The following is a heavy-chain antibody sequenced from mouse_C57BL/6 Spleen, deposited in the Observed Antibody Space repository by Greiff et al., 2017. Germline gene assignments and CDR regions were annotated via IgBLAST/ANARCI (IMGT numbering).Heavy chain of an antibody. CDR2: IYPGSGST. D-gene: IGHD1-1*01. V-gene: IGHV1-55*01. CDR1: GYTFTSYW. Sequence: QVQLQQPGAELVKPGASVKMSCKASGYTFTSYWITWVKQRPGQGLEWIGDIYPGSGSTNYNEQFKSKATLTVDSASSTAYMQRSSLTSEDSVVYYWARVGLLAWFAYWGQGTLVTVSA. J-gene: IGHJ3*01. CDR3: ARVGLLAWFAY.